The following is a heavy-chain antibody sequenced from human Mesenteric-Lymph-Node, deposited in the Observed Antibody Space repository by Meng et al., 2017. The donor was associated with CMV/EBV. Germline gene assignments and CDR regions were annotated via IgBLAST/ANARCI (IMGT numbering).Heavy chain of an antibody. CDR2: IWYDGSNK. Sequence: GGSLRLSCAASGFTFSSYGMHWVRQAPGKGLEWVAVIWYDGSNKYYADSVKGRFTISRDNSKNTLYLQMNSLRAEDTAVYYCAKAQYSGSYNNWFDPWGQGTLVTVSS. CDR3: AKAQYSGSYNNWFDP. CDR1: GFTFSSYG. V-gene: IGHV3-33*06. J-gene: IGHJ5*02. D-gene: IGHD1-26*01.